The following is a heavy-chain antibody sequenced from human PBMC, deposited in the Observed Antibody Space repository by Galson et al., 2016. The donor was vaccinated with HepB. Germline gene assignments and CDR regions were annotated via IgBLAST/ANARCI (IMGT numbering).Heavy chain of an antibody. V-gene: IGHV4-31*03. J-gene: IGHJ4*02. CDR3: ARSKGLGYCSGGDCFEPLDH. CDR1: GGSISSGGCY. Sequence: TLSLTCTVSGGSISSGGCYWSWIRQHPGKGLEWIGYRLDSATRHYKPSLQSRVTISLDTSKNQLSLQLNSVPAADTATYYCARSKGLGYCSGGDCFEPLDHWGQGILVTVSS. D-gene: IGHD2-15*01. CDR2: RLDSATR.